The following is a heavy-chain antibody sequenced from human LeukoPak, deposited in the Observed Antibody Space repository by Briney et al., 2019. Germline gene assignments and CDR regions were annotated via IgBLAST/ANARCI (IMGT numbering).Heavy chain of an antibody. CDR1: GFTFSDYY. D-gene: IGHD3-22*01. V-gene: IGHV3-11*06. Sequence: GGSLRLSCAASGFTFSDYYMSWIRQAPGKGLEWVPYISSSSSYTNYADSVKGRFTISRDNAKNSLYLQMNSLRAEDTAVYYCARVLSSGYFFDYWGQGTLVTVSS. CDR3: ARVLSSGYFFDY. J-gene: IGHJ4*02. CDR2: ISSSSSYT.